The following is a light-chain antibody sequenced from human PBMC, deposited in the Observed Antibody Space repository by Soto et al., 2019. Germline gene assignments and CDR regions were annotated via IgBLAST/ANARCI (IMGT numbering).Light chain of an antibody. Sequence: ALQLTQSPSALSASVGDRVTITCRASQGINSALAWYQQKPGKAPKLLIYDASSLESVVPSRFSGSGSGTDFTLTISSLQPEDFATYYCQQFNSYPHTFGEGTKVEIK. CDR1: QGINSA. V-gene: IGKV1-13*02. J-gene: IGKJ4*01. CDR3: QQFNSYPHT. CDR2: DAS.